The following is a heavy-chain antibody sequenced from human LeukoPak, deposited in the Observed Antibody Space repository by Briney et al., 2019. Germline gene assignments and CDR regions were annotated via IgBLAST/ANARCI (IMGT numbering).Heavy chain of an antibody. J-gene: IGHJ4*02. Sequence: GESLKISCKGSGYIFSSYWIAWVRQMPGKGLEWMGIIYLGDSDTRYSPSFQGQVTISADKPISTAYLQWSSLKASDTATYYCARSGGSGWDEGFDYWGQGTLVTVSS. CDR2: IYLGDSDT. V-gene: IGHV5-51*01. D-gene: IGHD6-19*01. CDR1: GYIFSSYW. CDR3: ARSGGSGWDEGFDY.